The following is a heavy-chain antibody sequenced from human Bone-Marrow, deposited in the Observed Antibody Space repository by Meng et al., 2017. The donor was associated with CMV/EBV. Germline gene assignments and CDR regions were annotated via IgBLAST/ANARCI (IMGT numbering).Heavy chain of an antibody. Sequence: GESLKISCAASGFTFSSYEMNWVRQAPGKGLEWVSYISSGSTIYYADSVKGRFTISRDNAKNSLYLQMNSLRAEDTAVYYCARAGGGSYYSVIHYYGMDVWGQGTTVTVSS. V-gene: IGHV3-48*03. CDR2: ISSGSTI. CDR3: ARAGGGSYYSVIHYYGMDV. CDR1: GFTFSSYE. D-gene: IGHD1-26*01. J-gene: IGHJ6*02.